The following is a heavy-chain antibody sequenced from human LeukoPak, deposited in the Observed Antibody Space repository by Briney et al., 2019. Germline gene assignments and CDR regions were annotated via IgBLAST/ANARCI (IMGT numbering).Heavy chain of an antibody. D-gene: IGHD3-10*01. J-gene: IGHJ4*02. CDR3: ARAGDYYVSGSYLGY. CDR2: IYHRGSA. CDR1: GGSISSYY. V-gene: IGHV4-59*01. Sequence: LETLSLTCTVSGGSISSYYWTWIRQPPGKGLEWIGYIYHRGSANYNPSLKSRVTISVDTSKNQFSLTLSSVTAADAAVYYCARAGDYYVSGSYLGYWGQGTLVTVSS.